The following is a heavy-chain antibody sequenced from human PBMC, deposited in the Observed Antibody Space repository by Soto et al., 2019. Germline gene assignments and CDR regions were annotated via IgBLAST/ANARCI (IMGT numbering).Heavy chain of an antibody. CDR1: GGSISSYY. V-gene: IGHV4-59*08. CDR3: ARRYGPGFDY. J-gene: IGHJ4*02. CDR2: IYYSGST. Sequence: LETLSLTCPFSGGSISSYYWIWIRQPPGKGLEWIGYIYYSGSTNYNPSLKSRVTISVDTSKNQFSLKLSSVTAADTAVYYCARRYGPGFDYWGQGTLVTVS. D-gene: IGHD4-17*01.